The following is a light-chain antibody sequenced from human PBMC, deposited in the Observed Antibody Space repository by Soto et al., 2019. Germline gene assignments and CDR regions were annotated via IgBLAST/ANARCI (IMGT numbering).Light chain of an antibody. CDR2: GAS. CDR1: QSVNTN. CDR3: QQYNNWPRT. V-gene: IGKV3-15*01. J-gene: IGKJ1*01. Sequence: EVVMTHSPYTLSVSPCEIATLSCMASQSVNTNLAWYQQKLGQAPRLLIYGASTRATGISARFSGSGSGTEFTLTISSLQSEDFAIYYCQQYNNWPRTFGQGTKVDI.